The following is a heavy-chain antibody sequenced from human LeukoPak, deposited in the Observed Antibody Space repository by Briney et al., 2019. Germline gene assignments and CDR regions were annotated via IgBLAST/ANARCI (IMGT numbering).Heavy chain of an antibody. V-gene: IGHV4-59*01. D-gene: IGHD3-22*01. CDR1: GGSISSYY. CDR2: IYYSGST. Sequence: KPSETLSLTCTVSGGSISSYYWSWIRQPPGKGLEWIGYIYYSGSTNYNPSLKSRVTISVDTSKNQFSLRLSSVTAADTAVYYCARDTYYYDSSGYPVGHFDYWGQGTLVTVSS. J-gene: IGHJ4*02. CDR3: ARDTYYYDSSGYPVGHFDY.